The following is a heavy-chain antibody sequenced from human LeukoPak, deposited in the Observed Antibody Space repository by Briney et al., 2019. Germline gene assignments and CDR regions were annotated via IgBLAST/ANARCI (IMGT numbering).Heavy chain of an antibody. J-gene: IGHJ4*02. Sequence: GESLKISCKGSGYRFTSDWIGWVRQMPGKGLEWMGIIYPGDSDTRYSPSFQGQVTISADKSVNTAYLQWSSLKASDTAMYYCARLSGRVVCSAGSCYIDSWGQGTLVAVSS. CDR3: ARLSGRVVCSAGSCYIDS. CDR1: GYRFTSDW. V-gene: IGHV5-51*01. CDR2: IYPGDSDT. D-gene: IGHD2-15*01.